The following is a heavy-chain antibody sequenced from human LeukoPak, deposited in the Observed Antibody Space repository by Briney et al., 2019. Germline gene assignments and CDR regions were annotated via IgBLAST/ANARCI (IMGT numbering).Heavy chain of an antibody. D-gene: IGHD3-22*01. Sequence: PGGSLRLSCAASGFTFSSYAMSWVRQAPGKGLEWVSAISGSGGSTYYADSVKGRFTISRDNSKNTLYLQMNSLRAEDTAVYYCAKVPTAYYYDSSGYYFDYWGQGTLVTVSS. J-gene: IGHJ4*02. CDR2: ISGSGGST. CDR1: GFTFSSYA. CDR3: AKVPTAYYYDSSGYYFDY. V-gene: IGHV3-23*01.